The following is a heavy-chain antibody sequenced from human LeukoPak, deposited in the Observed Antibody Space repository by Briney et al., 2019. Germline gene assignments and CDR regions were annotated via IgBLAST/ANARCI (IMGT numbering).Heavy chain of an antibody. Sequence: GGSLRLSCAASGLSFSTYAMHRVRQAPAKGVEGVALIWHDAGHTFYTDSVKGRFTISRDNSKNTVYIQMNSLGGEDTAVYYCAREIFGSGSYPDYWGQGTLVTVSS. D-gene: IGHD3-10*01. CDR1: GLSFSTYA. V-gene: IGHV3-33*01. CDR2: IWHDAGHT. CDR3: AREIFGSGSYPDY. J-gene: IGHJ4*02.